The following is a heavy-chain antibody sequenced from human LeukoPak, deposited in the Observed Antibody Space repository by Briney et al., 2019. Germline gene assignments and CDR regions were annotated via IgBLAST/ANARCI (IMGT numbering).Heavy chain of an antibody. Sequence: PGGSLRLSCAASGFTFSSYSMNWVRQAPGKGLEWVSYISSSSSTIYYADSVKGRFTISRDNAKNSLYLQMNSLRAEDTAVYYCARRYSGSYFVISPLDYWGQGTLVTVSS. CDR1: GFTFSSYS. V-gene: IGHV3-48*04. CDR2: ISSSSSTI. D-gene: IGHD1-26*01. J-gene: IGHJ4*02. CDR3: ARRYSGSYFVISPLDY.